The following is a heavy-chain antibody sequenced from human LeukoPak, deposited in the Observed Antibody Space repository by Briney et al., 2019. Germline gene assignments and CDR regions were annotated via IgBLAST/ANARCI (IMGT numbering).Heavy chain of an antibody. CDR1: GFTFSSYA. J-gene: IGHJ4*02. CDR3: AKRERYGSGGYFDY. Sequence: GGSLRLSCAASGFTFSSYAMSWVRQAPGKGLEWVSAISGSGGSTYYADSVKGRFTISRDNSKNTLCLQMNSLRAEDTAVYYCAKRERYGSGGYFDYWGQGTLVTVSS. CDR2: ISGSGGST. V-gene: IGHV3-23*01. D-gene: IGHD3-10*01.